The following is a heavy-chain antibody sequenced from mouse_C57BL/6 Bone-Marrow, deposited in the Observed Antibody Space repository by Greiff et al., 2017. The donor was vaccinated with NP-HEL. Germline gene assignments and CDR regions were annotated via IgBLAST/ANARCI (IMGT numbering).Heavy chain of an antibody. J-gene: IGHJ1*03. Sequence: QVQLQQSGAELVRPGTSVKVSCEASGSAFTNYLIEWVKQRPGQGLEWIGVINPGSGGTNYNEKFKGKATLTADKSSSTAYMQLSSLTSEDSAVYFCARSTVVATDWYFDVWGTGTTVTVSS. CDR1: GSAFTNYL. CDR3: ARSTVVATDWYFDV. CDR2: INPGSGGT. D-gene: IGHD1-1*01. V-gene: IGHV1-54*01.